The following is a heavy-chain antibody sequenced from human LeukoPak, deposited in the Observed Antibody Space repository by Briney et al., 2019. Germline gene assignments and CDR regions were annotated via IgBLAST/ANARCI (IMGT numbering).Heavy chain of an antibody. D-gene: IGHD4-11*01. CDR2: MNPNTGNA. Sequence: ASVKVSCKASGYTFTGYYMHYVRQATGQGLEWMGWMNPNTGNAGYAQKFQDRVTITWDASISTAYMDLSSLRSEDTAVYYCARVGYSNSYDYWGQGTLVTVSS. V-gene: IGHV1-8*03. J-gene: IGHJ4*02. CDR1: GYTFTGYY. CDR3: ARVGYSNSYDY.